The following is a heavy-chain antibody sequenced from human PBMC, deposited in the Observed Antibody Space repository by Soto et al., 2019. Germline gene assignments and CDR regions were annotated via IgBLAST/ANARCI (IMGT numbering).Heavy chain of an antibody. CDR3: ARDYARGGCQF. D-gene: IGHD2-8*01. J-gene: IGHJ4*02. Sequence: EGSLRLSCTASGFSFSNSGIQWVRQAPGKGLEWVALISFDGDKYYVDSVKGRFTISRDNPTNTVYLQMNRLRPEDTGVYYCARDYARGGCQFWGQGTLVTGSS. V-gene: IGHV3-30*03. CDR1: GFSFSNSG. CDR2: ISFDGDK.